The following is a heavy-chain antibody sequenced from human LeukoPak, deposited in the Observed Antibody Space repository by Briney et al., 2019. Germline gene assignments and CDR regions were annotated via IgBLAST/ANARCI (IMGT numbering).Heavy chain of an antibody. Sequence: SETLSLTCAVYGGSFSGYFWSWIRQPPGKGLEWVGEINHSGSTNYNPSLKSRVTISVDTYKNQFSLKLSSVTAADTAVYYCARAVFICSSTSCKQKPTGYYIDVWGEGTTVTVSS. J-gene: IGHJ6*03. CDR2: INHSGST. CDR3: ARAVFICSSTSCKQKPTGYYIDV. V-gene: IGHV4-34*01. CDR1: GGSFSGYF. D-gene: IGHD2-2*01.